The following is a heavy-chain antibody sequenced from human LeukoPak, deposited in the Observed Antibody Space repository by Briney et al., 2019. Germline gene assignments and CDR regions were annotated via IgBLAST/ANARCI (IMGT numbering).Heavy chain of an antibody. V-gene: IGHV3-7*04. D-gene: IGHD6-6*01. CDR3: ARDRPKGYSDC. J-gene: IGHJ4*02. CDR1: GFIFNNYW. Sequence: PGGSLRLSCAASGFIFNNYWISWVRQAPGKGLEWVANIKEDGSETYYGDSVKGRFTVSRDNAKNSVYLQMNSLRDEDTAVYYCARDRPKGYSDCWGLGTLVTVSS. CDR2: IKEDGSET.